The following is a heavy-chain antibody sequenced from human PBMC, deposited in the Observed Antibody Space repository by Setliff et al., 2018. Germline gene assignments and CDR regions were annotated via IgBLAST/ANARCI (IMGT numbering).Heavy chain of an antibody. V-gene: IGHV3-30*02. CDR1: GFTFSSYG. D-gene: IGHD5-18*01. CDR3: AKERRIYSYAIDY. CDR2: IQFDGGNK. J-gene: IGHJ4*02. Sequence: LRLSCAASGFTFSSYGMHWVRQAPGKGLEWVAFIQFDGGNKYYADSVKGRFTISRDNSKKTLYLQMNSLRAEDTAVYYCAKERRIYSYAIDYWGQGTLVTVSS.